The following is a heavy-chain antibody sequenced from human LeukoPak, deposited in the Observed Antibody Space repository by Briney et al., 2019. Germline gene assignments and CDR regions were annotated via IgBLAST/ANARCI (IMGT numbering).Heavy chain of an antibody. CDR2: IYTSGST. CDR1: GGSISSGSYY. V-gene: IGHV4-61*02. Sequence: KPSQTLSLTCTVSGGSISSGSYYWSWIRQPAGKGLECIGRIYTSGSTNYNPSLKSRVTISVDTSKNQFSLKLSSVTAADTAVYYCARDYCSSTSCYFDYWGQGTLVTVSS. J-gene: IGHJ4*02. D-gene: IGHD2-2*01. CDR3: ARDYCSSTSCYFDY.